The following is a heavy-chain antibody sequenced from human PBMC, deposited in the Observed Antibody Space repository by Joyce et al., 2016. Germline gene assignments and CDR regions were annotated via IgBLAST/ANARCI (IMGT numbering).Heavy chain of an antibody. Sequence: QVQLQPWGAGLLKPSETLSLTCGVNGGPFRGFLWTWVRQPPGEGLQWIGDVNTSGATNYNPSLKGRVTISVDTSKNQFSLTLTSITAADTAMFYCARSQWLAPLMYWGQGSLVAVSS. D-gene: IGHD6-19*01. J-gene: IGHJ4*02. CDR1: GGPFRGFL. V-gene: IGHV4-34*02. CDR2: VNTSGAT. CDR3: ARSQWLAPLMY.